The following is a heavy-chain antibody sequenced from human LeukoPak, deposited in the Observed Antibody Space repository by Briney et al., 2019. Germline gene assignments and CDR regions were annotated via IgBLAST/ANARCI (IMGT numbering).Heavy chain of an antibody. CDR1: GFTFGKYW. J-gene: IGHJ6*02. CDR3: ARAVRYPNVNRGGMDV. V-gene: IGHV3-7*03. D-gene: IGHD1-26*01. Sequence: PGGSLRLSCVASGFTFGKYWMSWVRQAPGKGLEWVANIKLDGSEKNYVDSVKGRFTISRAKNSLYLQMNSLRAEDTALYHCARAVRYPNVNRGGMDVWGQGTTVTVSS. CDR2: IKLDGSEK.